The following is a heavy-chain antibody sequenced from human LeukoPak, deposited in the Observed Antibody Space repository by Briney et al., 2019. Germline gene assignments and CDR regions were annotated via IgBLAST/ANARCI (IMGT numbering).Heavy chain of an antibody. D-gene: IGHD2-2*01. V-gene: IGHV4-59*12. CDR2: IYYSGST. Sequence: SETLSLTCTVSGGSISSYYWSWIRQPPGKGLEWIGSIYYSGSTYYNPSLKSRVTISVDTSKNQFSLKLSSVTAADTAVYYCARSRYCSSTSCYQPVNWFDPWGQGTLVTVSS. CDR3: ARSRYCSSTSCYQPVNWFDP. CDR1: GGSISSYY. J-gene: IGHJ5*02.